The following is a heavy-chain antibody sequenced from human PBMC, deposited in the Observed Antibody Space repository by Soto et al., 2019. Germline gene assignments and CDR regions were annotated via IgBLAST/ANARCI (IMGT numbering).Heavy chain of an antibody. Sequence: SETLSLTCTVSGGSISSSSYYWGWIRQPPGKGLEWIGSMYSIGSTYYNPSLKSRVTISVDTSKNQFSLKLSSVTAADTAVYYCAALMGSSGFVDYWGQGTLVTVSS. CDR1: GGSISSSSYY. CDR2: MYSIGST. J-gene: IGHJ4*02. V-gene: IGHV4-39*01. D-gene: IGHD3-22*01. CDR3: AALMGSSGFVDY.